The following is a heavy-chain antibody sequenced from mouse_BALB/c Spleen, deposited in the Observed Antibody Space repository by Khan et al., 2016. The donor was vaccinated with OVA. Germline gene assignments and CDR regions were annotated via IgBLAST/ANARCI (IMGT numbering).Heavy chain of an antibody. CDR3: AISFYGYDWFAY. J-gene: IGHJ3*01. Sequence: QVQLKESGPGLVAPSQSLSITCTVSGSSSTSYGVSWARQTPGKGLEWLGVIWSDGNTNYHSSLKSRLTITKDNSKSQALLKLNSLQTDDTATYYCAISFYGYDWFAYWGQGTLVTVAA. V-gene: IGHV2-3*01. D-gene: IGHD2-2*01. CDR1: GSSSTSYG. CDR2: IWSDGNT.